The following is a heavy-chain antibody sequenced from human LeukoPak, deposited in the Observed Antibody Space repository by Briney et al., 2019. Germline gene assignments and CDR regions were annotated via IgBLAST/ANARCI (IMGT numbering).Heavy chain of an antibody. J-gene: IGHJ4*02. CDR3: AREADQGYFDY. CDR2: ISSSSTI. V-gene: IGHV3-48*01. Sequence: PGGSLRLSCAASGFTFSSYSMNWVRQAPGKGLEWVSYISSSSTIYYADSVKGRFTISRDNAKNSLYLQMNSLRAEDTAVYYCAREADQGYFDYWGQGTLVTVSS. D-gene: IGHD6-19*01. CDR1: GFTFSSYS.